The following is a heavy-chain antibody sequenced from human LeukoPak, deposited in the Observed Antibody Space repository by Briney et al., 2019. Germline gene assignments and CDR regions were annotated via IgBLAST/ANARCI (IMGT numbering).Heavy chain of an antibody. Sequence: GGSLRLSCAASGYTFSTYGMHWVRQAPGKGRAWVTFIRYDGSNKYFADSVKGRFTISRDNSKNTLYLQMNSLRAEDTAVYYWAKGVGGYCSSASCYTGPFDYWGQGTLVTVSS. CDR2: IRYDGSNK. J-gene: IGHJ4*02. V-gene: IGHV3-30*02. D-gene: IGHD2-2*02. CDR3: AKGVGGYCSSASCYTGPFDY. CDR1: GYTFSTYG.